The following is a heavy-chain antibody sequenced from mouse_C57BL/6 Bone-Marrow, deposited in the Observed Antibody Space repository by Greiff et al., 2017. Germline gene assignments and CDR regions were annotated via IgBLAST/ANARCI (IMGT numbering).Heavy chain of an antibody. J-gene: IGHJ3*01. CDR3: ARAGYYVAWFAY. Sequence: EVKLQESGPVLVKPGASVKMSCKASGYTFTDYYMNWVKQSHGKSLEWIGVINPYNGGTSYNQKFKGEATLTVDKSSSTAYMELNSLTSEDSAVYYCARAGYYVAWFAYWGQGTLVTVSA. V-gene: IGHV1-19*01. CDR1: GYTFTDYY. D-gene: IGHD2-3*01. CDR2: INPYNGGT.